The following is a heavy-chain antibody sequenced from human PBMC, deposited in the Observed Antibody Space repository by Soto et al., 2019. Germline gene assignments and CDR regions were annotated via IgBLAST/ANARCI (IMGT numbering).Heavy chain of an antibody. CDR3: ARDLSPYSSGRWFDP. V-gene: IGHV1-3*01. Sequence: GASVKVSCKASGYTFNSYAMHWVRQAPGQRLEWMGWINAGNGNTKYSQKFQGRVTITRDTSASTAYMELSSLRSEDTAVYYCARDLSPYSSGRWFDPWGQGTLVTVSS. CDR1: GYTFNSYA. CDR2: INAGNGNT. D-gene: IGHD6-19*01. J-gene: IGHJ5*02.